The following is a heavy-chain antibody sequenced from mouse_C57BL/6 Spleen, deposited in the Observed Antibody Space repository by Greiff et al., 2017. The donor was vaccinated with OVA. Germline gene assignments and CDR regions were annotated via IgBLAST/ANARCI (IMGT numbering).Heavy chain of an antibody. V-gene: IGHV3-6*01. D-gene: IGHD4-1*01. CDR2: ISYDGSN. Sequence: ESGPGLVKPSQSLSLTCSVTGYSITSGYYWNWIRQFPGNKLEWMGYISYDGSNNYNPSLKNRISITRDTSKNQFFLKLNSVTTEDTATYYCAREPLTGYYAMDYWGQGTSVTVSS. CDR3: AREPLTGYYAMDY. CDR1: GYSITSGYY. J-gene: IGHJ4*01.